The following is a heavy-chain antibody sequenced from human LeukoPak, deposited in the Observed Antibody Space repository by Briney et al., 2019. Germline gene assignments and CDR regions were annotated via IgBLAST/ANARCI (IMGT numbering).Heavy chain of an antibody. Sequence: SETLSLTCTVSGGSVSSGSYYWSWIRQPPGKGLEWIGYIYYSGSTNYNPSLKSRVTISVDTSKNQFSLKLSSVTAADTAVYYCASAEGIAVAGYYYYGMDVWGQGTTVTVSS. D-gene: IGHD6-19*01. CDR2: IYYSGST. CDR3: ASAEGIAVAGYYYYGMDV. J-gene: IGHJ6*02. V-gene: IGHV4-61*01. CDR1: GGSVSSGSYY.